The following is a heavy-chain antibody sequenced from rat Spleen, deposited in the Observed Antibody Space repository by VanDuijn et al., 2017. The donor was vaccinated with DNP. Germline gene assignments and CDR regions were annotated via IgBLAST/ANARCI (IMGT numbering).Heavy chain of an antibody. J-gene: IGHJ2*01. CDR2: ISYEGSST. CDR3: ARHGVTTGYYFDY. D-gene: IGHD1-10*01. Sequence: EVQLVESGGGLVQPGRSLKLSCAASGFTFSDYNMAWVRQAPKKGLEWVASISYEGSSTYYGDSVKGRFTISRDNAKSTLYLQMNSLRSEDTATYYCARHGVTTGYYFDYWGQGVMVTVSS. V-gene: IGHV5-22*01. CDR1: GFTFSDYN.